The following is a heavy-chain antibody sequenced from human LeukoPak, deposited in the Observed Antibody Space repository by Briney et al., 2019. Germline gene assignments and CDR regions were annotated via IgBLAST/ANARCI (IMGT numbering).Heavy chain of an antibody. CDR1: GGTFSSYA. V-gene: IGHV1-69*05. Sequence: SVKVSCKASGGTFSSYAISWVRQAPGQGLEWMGGIIPIFGTRNYAQKLQGRVTITTDESTSTAYMELSSLRSEDTAVYYCARAAYYYDSSGYLSPPDYWGQGTLVTVSS. D-gene: IGHD3-22*01. CDR3: ARAAYYYDSSGYLSPPDY. CDR2: IIPIFGTR. J-gene: IGHJ4*02.